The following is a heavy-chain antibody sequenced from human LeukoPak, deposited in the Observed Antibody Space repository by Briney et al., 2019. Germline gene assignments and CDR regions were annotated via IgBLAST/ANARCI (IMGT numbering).Heavy chain of an antibody. Sequence: GRSLRLSCAASGFTFSSYGMHWVRQAPGKGLEWVAVISYDGSNKYYADSVKGRFTISRDNSKNTLYLQMNSLRAEDTAVYYCANNGRIVGATTVDYWGQGTLVTVSS. CDR1: GFTFSSYG. V-gene: IGHV3-30*18. CDR2: ISYDGSNK. D-gene: IGHD1-26*01. J-gene: IGHJ4*02. CDR3: ANNGRIVGATTVDY.